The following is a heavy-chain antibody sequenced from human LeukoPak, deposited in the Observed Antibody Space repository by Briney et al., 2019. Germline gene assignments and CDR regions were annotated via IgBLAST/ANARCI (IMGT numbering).Heavy chain of an antibody. D-gene: IGHD3-10*01. V-gene: IGHV3-20*01. CDR3: ARDLGYGSGSYSGY. J-gene: IGHJ4*02. CDR2: INWNGGST. CDR1: GFTFDDYG. Sequence: PGGSLRLSCAASGFTFDDYGMSWVRQAPGKGLEWVSGINWNGGSTGYADSVKGRFTISRDNAKNSLYLQMNSLRAEDTALYHCARDLGYGSGSYSGYWGQGTLVTVSS.